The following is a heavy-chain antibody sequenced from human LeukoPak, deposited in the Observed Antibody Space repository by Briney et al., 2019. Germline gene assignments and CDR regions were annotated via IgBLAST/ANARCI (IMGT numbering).Heavy chain of an antibody. CDR2: VGGLYSNI. D-gene: IGHD2-2*01. V-gene: IGHV3-21*04. CDR1: GFTFSDYS. J-gene: IGHJ6*02. Sequence: GGSLRLSCAASGFTFSDYSMNWVRQAPGKGLEWISYVGGLYSNIYYADSVKGRFTISRDNAKSSLYLQMSSLRPEDTATYYCARDFQPRYCSSSSCSPAWGQGTTVTVSS. CDR3: ARDFQPRYCSSSSCSPA.